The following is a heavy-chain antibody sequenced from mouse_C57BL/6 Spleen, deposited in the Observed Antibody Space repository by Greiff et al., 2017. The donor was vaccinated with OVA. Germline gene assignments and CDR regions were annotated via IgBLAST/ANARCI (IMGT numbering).Heavy chain of an antibody. J-gene: IGHJ3*01. CDR1: GFTFSDYG. Sequence: EVQLQESGGGLVKPGGSLKLSCAASGFTFSDYGMHWVRQAPEKGLEWVAYISSGSSTIYYADTVKGRFTISRDNAKNTLFLQMTSLRSEDTAMYYCARDGYVFAYWGQGTLVTVSA. D-gene: IGHD2-2*01. CDR3: ARDGYVFAY. CDR2: ISSGSSTI. V-gene: IGHV5-17*01.